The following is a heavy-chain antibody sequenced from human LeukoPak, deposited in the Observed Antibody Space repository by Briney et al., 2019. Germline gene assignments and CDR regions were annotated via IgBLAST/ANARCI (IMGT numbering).Heavy chain of an antibody. Sequence: PGGSLRLSCAASGFTFDDYAMHWVRQAPGKGLEWVSGISWNTSNINYADSVKGRFTISRDNAKKSLYLQMNSLRAEDTALYYCAKTGYYESSGDAFDIWGQGTMVTVSS. J-gene: IGHJ3*02. CDR2: ISWNTSNI. D-gene: IGHD3-22*01. V-gene: IGHV3-9*01. CDR1: GFTFDDYA. CDR3: AKTGYYESSGDAFDI.